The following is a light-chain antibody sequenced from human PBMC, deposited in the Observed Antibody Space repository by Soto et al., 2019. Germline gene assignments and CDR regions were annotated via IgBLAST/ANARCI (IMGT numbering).Light chain of an antibody. CDR2: GAS. CDR1: QSISSNY. J-gene: IGKJ1*01. Sequence: EIVLTQSPGTLSLSAGERATFSCRASQSISSNYLAWYQQKPGQAPRLLIYGASSRATGIPDRFSGGGSETDFTLSISRLEPEDFGLYYCQQYGSSPATFGQGTKVDIK. V-gene: IGKV3-20*01. CDR3: QQYGSSPAT.